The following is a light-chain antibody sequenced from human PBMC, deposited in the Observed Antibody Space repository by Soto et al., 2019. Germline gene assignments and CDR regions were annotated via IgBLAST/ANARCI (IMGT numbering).Light chain of an antibody. Sequence: DIVITQSPLSLPVTPGEPASISCRSSQSLLHSNGYNYLDWYLQKPGQSPQLLIYLGSNRASGVPDRFSGSGSGTDVTLKISRVEAEDVGAYYCMQALQAPLTFGLGTKVEIK. J-gene: IGKJ1*01. CDR1: QSLLHSNGYNY. V-gene: IGKV2-28*01. CDR2: LGS. CDR3: MQALQAPLT.